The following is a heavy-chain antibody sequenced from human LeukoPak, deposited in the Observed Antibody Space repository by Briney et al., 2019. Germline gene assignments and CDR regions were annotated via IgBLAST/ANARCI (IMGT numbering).Heavy chain of an antibody. CDR1: GGSISSYY. CDR2: IYYSGST. CDR3: ARDSGTTGEVKFDP. Sequence: SETLSLTCTVSGGSISSYYWSWIRQPPGKGLEWIGYIYYSGSTNYNPSLKSRVTISVDTSKNQFSLKLMSVTAADTAVYYCARDSGTTGEVKFDPWGQGTLVTVSS. D-gene: IGHD3-10*01. V-gene: IGHV4-59*12. J-gene: IGHJ5*02.